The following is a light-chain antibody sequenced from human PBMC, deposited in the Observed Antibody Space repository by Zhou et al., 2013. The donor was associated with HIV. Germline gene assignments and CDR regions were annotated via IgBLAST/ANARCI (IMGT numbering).Light chain of an antibody. V-gene: IGKV3-20*01. CDR3: QQYGDSPSS. J-gene: IGKJ2*03. CDR1: QSVNNN. CDR2: GVS. Sequence: EIVMTQSPATLSVSPGERATLSCRASQSVNNNVAWYQQKPGQAPRLLIYGVSTRATAVPDRFSGSGSGTDFTLTISRLEPEDFAVYYCQQYGDSPSSFGLGTKLEIK.